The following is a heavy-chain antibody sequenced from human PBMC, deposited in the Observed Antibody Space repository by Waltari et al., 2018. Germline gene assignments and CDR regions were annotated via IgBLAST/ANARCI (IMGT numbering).Heavy chain of an antibody. CDR2: INSDGSST. D-gene: IGHD6-13*01. CDR1: GFIFSTYW. Sequence: EVQLVESGGGSVQPGGSLRLSCVASGFIFSTYWMDWVRQAPGKGLVWVSRINSDGSSTTYADSVKGQFTISRDNAKNTLYLHMSRLRAEDTAVYYCVRENIAAAGLESWGQGTLVTVSS. CDR3: VRENIAAAGLES. V-gene: IGHV3-74*01. J-gene: IGHJ4*02.